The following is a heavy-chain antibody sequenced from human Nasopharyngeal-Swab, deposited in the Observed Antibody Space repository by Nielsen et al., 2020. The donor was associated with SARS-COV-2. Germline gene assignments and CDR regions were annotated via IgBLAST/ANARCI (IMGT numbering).Heavy chain of an antibody. CDR1: GFTFSDYY. D-gene: IGHD2-2*01. Sequence: GGSLRLSCAASGFTFSDYYMSWIRQAPGKGLEWVSYISSSGSTIYYADSVKGQFTISRDNAKNSLYLQMNSLRAEDTAVYYCARDGVSRDIVVVPAASNWFDPWGQGTLVTVSS. CDR2: ISSSGSTI. V-gene: IGHV3-11*01. CDR3: ARDGVSRDIVVVPAASNWFDP. J-gene: IGHJ5*02.